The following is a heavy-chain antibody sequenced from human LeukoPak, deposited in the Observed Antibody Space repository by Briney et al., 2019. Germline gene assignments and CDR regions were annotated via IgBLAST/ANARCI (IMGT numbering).Heavy chain of an antibody. J-gene: IGHJ6*02. V-gene: IGHV3-23*01. CDR3: AKVLQYYYGSGPMDV. CDR1: GFTFSSYA. D-gene: IGHD3-10*01. CDR2: ISGRGGST. Sequence: GGSLRLSCAASGFTFSSYAMSWVRQAPGKGLEWVSAISGRGGSTYYADSVKGRFTISRDNSKNTLYLQMNSLRAEDTAVYYCAKVLQYYYGSGPMDVWGQGTTVTVSS.